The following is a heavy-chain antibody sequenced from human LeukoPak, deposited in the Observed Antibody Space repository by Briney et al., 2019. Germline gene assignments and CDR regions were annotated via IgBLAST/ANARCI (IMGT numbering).Heavy chain of an antibody. CDR3: ARNDSSGYFDY. Sequence: SETLSLTCAVSDYSISSGKYWGWIRQPPGKGLEWIGSVYQSGSTHYSPSLKSRVTISVATSKNQFSLKLRSVTAADTAVYYCARNDSSGYFDYWGQGTLVTVSS. CDR2: VYQSGST. CDR1: DYSISSGKY. J-gene: IGHJ4*02. V-gene: IGHV4-38-2*01. D-gene: IGHD3-22*01.